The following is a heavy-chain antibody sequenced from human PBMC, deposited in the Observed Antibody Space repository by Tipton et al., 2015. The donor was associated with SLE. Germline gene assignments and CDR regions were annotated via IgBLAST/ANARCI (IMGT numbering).Heavy chain of an antibody. CDR1: GFNFDDYV. CDR3: AKDIDSYSSGWFSSAYYYGMDV. CDR2: ISWDGGST. J-gene: IGHJ6*02. Sequence: SLRLSCATSGFNFDDYVMQWVRQRPGKGLEGVALISWDGGSTYYAESVEGRFTISRDNREKTLFLQMNTLRIEDTAVYYCAKDIDSYSSGWFSSAYYYGMDVWGQGTTVTVSS. D-gene: IGHD6-19*01. V-gene: IGHV3-43*01.